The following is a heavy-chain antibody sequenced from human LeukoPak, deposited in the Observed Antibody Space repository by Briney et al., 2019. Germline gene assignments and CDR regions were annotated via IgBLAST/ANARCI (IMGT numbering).Heavy chain of an antibody. J-gene: IGHJ3*02. Sequence: GRSLRLSCAASGFTFSSYAMHWVRQAPGKGLEWVAVISYDGSNKYYADSVKGRFTISRDNSKNTLYLQMNSLRAEDTAVYYCAKHKYYYDSSDAFDIWGQGTMVTVSS. CDR1: GFTFSSYA. D-gene: IGHD3-22*01. V-gene: IGHV3-30-3*01. CDR2: ISYDGSNK. CDR3: AKHKYYYDSSDAFDI.